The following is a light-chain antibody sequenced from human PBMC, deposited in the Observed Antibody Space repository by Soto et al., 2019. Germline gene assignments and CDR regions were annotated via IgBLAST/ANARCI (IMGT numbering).Light chain of an antibody. Sequence: QSVLTQPPSVSGPPGQRVTISCTGSSSNIGAGYDVYWYQQLPGTAPKLLVHGNTDRPSGVPDRFSGSKSGTSASLAITGLQAEDEADYYCQSYDSSLSGGLFGGGTKLTVL. V-gene: IGLV1-40*01. CDR1: SSNIGAGYD. J-gene: IGLJ2*01. CDR2: GNT. CDR3: QSYDSSLSGGL.